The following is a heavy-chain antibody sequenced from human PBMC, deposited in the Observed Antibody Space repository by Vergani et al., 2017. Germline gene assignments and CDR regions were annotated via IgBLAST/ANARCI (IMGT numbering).Heavy chain of an antibody. V-gene: IGHV3-NL1*01. Sequence: QVQLVESGGGVVQPGESLRLSCAASGFPFSTYGMHWVRQAPGKGLEWVSTISSDGGSTHYADSVKGRFTISRDNSKNTLSLQMNSLTAEDTAIYYCAGPQGTSAYYYGGFDYWGQGILVTVSS. D-gene: IGHD3-22*01. CDR3: AGPQGTSAYYYGGFDY. CDR2: ISSDGGST. J-gene: IGHJ4*02. CDR1: GFPFSTYG.